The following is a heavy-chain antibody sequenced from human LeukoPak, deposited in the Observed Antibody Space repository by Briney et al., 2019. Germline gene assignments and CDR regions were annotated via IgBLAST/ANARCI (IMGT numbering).Heavy chain of an antibody. J-gene: IGHJ4*02. CDR1: GGSISSYY. D-gene: IGHD5-18*01. CDR3: ARGRYTYGNAFDY. CDR2: IYYSGST. V-gene: IGHV4-59*01. Sequence: SETLSLTCTVSGGSISSYYWSWIRQPPGKGLEWIGYIYYSGSTNYNPSLKSRVTISVDTSKNQFSLKLSSVTAADTAVYYCARGRYTYGNAFDYWGQGTLVTVSS.